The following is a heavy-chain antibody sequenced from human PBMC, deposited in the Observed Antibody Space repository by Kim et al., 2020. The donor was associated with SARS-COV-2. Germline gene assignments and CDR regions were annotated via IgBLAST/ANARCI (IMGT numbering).Heavy chain of an antibody. V-gene: IGHV3-43*02. CDR1: GFTFDDYA. CDR3: AKDTGYCSSTSCYGSYYYYGMDV. D-gene: IGHD2-2*01. Sequence: GGSLRLSCAASGFTFDDYAMHWVRQAPGKGLEWVSLISGDGGSTYYADSVKGRFTISRDNSKNSLYLQMNSLRTEDTALYYCAKDTGYCSSTSCYGSYYYYGMDVWGQGTTVTVSS. CDR2: ISGDGGST. J-gene: IGHJ6*02.